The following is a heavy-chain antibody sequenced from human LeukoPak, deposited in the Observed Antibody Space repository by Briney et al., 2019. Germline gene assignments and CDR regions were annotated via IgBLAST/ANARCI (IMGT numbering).Heavy chain of an antibody. V-gene: IGHV1-8*03. CDR3: ARGLRFLEWLLEYYFDY. Sequence: GASVKVSCKASGYTFTSYGISWVRQATGQGLEWMGWMNPNSGNTGYAQKFQGRVTITRNTSISTAYMELSSLRSEDTAVYYCARGLRFLEWLLEYYFDYWGQGTLVTVSS. CDR1: GYTFTSYG. D-gene: IGHD3-3*01. CDR2: MNPNSGNT. J-gene: IGHJ4*02.